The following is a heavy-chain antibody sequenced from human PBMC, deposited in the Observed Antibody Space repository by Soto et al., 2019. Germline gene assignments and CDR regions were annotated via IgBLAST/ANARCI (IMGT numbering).Heavy chain of an antibody. D-gene: IGHD4-17*01. CDR1: GFTFSDHY. CDR3: TSSLGDYRDLDY. V-gene: IGHV3-72*01. CDR2: SRNKANSYTT. Sequence: EVQLVESGGGLVQPGGSLRLSCAASGFTFSDHYMDWVRQAPGKGLEWVGRSRNKANSYTTEYAASVKGRFTISRDVSDNSLYLQMNSLKNEDTAVYYCTSSLGDYRDLDYWGQGTLVNVSS. J-gene: IGHJ4*02.